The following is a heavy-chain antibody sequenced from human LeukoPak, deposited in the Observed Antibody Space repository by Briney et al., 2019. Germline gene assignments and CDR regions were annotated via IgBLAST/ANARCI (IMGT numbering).Heavy chain of an antibody. CDR1: GGSISSYY. CDR3: ARVVSYSSSPAYFDY. D-gene: IGHD6-6*01. Sequence: SETLSLTCTVSGGSISSYYWSWIRQPAGKGLEWIGRIYTSGSTNYNPSLKNRVTMSVDTSKNQFSLKLSSVTAADTAVYYCARVVSYSSSPAYFDYWGQGTLVTVSS. CDR2: IYTSGST. V-gene: IGHV4-4*07. J-gene: IGHJ4*02.